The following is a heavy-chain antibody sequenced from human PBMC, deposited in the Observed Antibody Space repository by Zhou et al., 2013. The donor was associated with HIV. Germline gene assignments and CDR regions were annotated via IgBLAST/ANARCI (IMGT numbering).Heavy chain of an antibody. Sequence: QVQLVQSGAEVKRPGSSVTVSCKALGGTLRSYAISWVRQAPGQGLEWMGGIIPTFNTANYAQKLQGRVTITTDEFMSTAYMELSSLRSDDTAVYYCARSSWYYDSSGHYSARYYYGMDVWGQGTTVTVSS. V-gene: IGHV1-69*05. J-gene: IGHJ6*02. CDR3: ARSSWYYDSSGHYSARYYYGMDV. D-gene: IGHD3-22*01. CDR2: IIPTFNTA. CDR1: GGTLRSYA.